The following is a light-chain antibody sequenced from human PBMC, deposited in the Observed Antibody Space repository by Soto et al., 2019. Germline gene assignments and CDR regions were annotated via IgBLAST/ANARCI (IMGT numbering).Light chain of an antibody. CDR3: QQYNSYPIFT. CDR1: QSISSW. J-gene: IGKJ3*01. CDR2: KAS. V-gene: IGKV1-5*03. Sequence: DIQMTQSPSTLSASVGDRVTITCRASQSISSWLAWYQQKPGKAPKLLIYKASILECGVPSRFSGSGSGTEFTLTISSLQPDDFATYYCQQYNSYPIFTFGPGTKVDIK.